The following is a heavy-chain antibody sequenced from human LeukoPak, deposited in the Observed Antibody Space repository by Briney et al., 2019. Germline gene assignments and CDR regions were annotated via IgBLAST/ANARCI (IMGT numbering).Heavy chain of an antibody. V-gene: IGHV1-69*13. CDR3: ARGRGYSDYDFALATYYYGMDV. D-gene: IGHD5-12*01. Sequence: ASVKVSCKASGGTFSSYAISWVRQAPGQGLEWMGGIIPIFGTANYAQKFQGRVTITADESTSTAYMELSSLRSEDTAVHYCARGRGYSDYDFALATYYYGMDVWGQGTTVTVS. CDR2: IIPIFGTA. J-gene: IGHJ6*02. CDR1: GGTFSSYA.